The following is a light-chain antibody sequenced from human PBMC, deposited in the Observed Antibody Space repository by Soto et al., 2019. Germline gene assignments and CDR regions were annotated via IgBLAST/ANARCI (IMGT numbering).Light chain of an antibody. CDR1: QSVNRN. V-gene: IGKV3-15*01. CDR3: QQYDNWPWGPFT. J-gene: IGKJ3*01. CDR2: GAS. Sequence: EIVMTQSPAILSVSPGERVTLSCRDSQSVNRNLAWYQQTPGQAPRLLIYGASSRATGTPDRFSGSASGTDFTLTITSLQSEDFAVYYCQQYDNWPWGPFTFGPGTRVDAK.